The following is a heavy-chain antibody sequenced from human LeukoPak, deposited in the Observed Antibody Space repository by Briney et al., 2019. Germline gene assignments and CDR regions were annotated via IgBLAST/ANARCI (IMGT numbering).Heavy chain of an antibody. V-gene: IGHV4-30-2*01. CDR1: GGSISSGGYS. CDR2: IYHSGST. D-gene: IGHD3-9*01. CDR3: ASLNYDILTGWWFDP. Sequence: PSETLSLTCAVSGGSISSGGYSWSWIRQPPGKGLEWIGYIYHSGSTYYNPSLKSRVTISVDRSKNQFSLKLSSVTAADTAVYYCASLNYDILTGWWFDPWGQGTLVTVSS. J-gene: IGHJ5*02.